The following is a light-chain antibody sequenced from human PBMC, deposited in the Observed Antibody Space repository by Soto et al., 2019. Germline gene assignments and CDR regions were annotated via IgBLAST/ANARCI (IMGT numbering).Light chain of an antibody. Sequence: QSVLTQPPSVSGAAGQSVTISCSGSSSNIGAGYDVHWYQQFPGGAPKSLIFGNYNRPSGVPNRFSGSRSGSSASLAIAGLQPEDEAFSSCQAYDDGLSGSVFGTGTKVTVL. CDR2: GNY. V-gene: IGLV1-40*01. CDR3: QAYDDGLSGSV. J-gene: IGLJ1*01. CDR1: SSNIGAGYD.